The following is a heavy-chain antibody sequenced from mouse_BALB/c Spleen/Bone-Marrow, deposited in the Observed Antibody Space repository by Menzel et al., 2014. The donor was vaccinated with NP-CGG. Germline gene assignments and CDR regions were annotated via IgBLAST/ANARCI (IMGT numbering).Heavy chain of an antibody. CDR3: ARFATGSFAY. D-gene: IGHD1-1*01. J-gene: IGHJ3*01. V-gene: IGHV1-80*01. Sequence: VQGVESGAELVRPGSSVKISCKASGYVFTDYWMNWLRQRPGQGLEWIGQIFPVNADTNYKANFKDKVTLTADKSSTTAYMQLNSLTSEDSAVYFCARFATGSFAYWGQGTLVTVSA. CDR1: GYVFTDYW. CDR2: IFPVNADT.